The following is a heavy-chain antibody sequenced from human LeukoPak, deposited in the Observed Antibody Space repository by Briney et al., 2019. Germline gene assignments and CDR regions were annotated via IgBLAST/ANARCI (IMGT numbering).Heavy chain of an antibody. V-gene: IGHV4-61*02. D-gene: IGHD1-26*01. CDR1: GDSISSGSYY. CDR2: IYSSGRT. J-gene: IGHJ5*02. CDR3: ARDLGGSYSSESWFDP. Sequence: SQTLSLTCTVSGDSISSGSYYWSWIRQPAGEGLEWIGRIYSSGRTHYSPSLKSRVAISVDTSKNRFSLRLSSVTAADTAVYYCARDLGGSYSSESWFDPWGQGTLVTVSS.